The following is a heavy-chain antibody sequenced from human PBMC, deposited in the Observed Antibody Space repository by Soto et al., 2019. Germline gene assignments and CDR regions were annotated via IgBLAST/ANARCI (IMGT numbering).Heavy chain of an antibody. V-gene: IGHV3-33*01. CDR2: IWYDGSNK. Sequence: GGCLRLSCAASGFTFSIYGMHWVRQAPGKGLEWVAVIWYDGSNKYYADSVKGRFTISRDNSKNTLYLQMNSLRAEDTAVYYCGRGYGGGGRCYFCTCSDAWGQGPLFTV. J-gene: IGHJ5*02. D-gene: IGHD2-15*01. CDR3: GRGYGGGGRCYFCTCSDA. CDR1: GFTFSIYG.